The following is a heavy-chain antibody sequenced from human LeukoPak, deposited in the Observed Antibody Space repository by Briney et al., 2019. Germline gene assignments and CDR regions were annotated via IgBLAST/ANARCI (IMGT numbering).Heavy chain of an antibody. CDR1: GFTFSLYG. J-gene: IGHJ4*02. V-gene: IGHV3-48*03. Sequence: GGSLRLSCAASGFTFSLYGMNWVRQAPGKGLEWVSYISSSGVTTYDADFVKGRFTISRDNAKNSLYLQMNSLRAEDTAVYYCARDGNYDFWSGYIRYFDYWGQGTLVTVSS. CDR3: ARDGNYDFWSGYIRYFDY. D-gene: IGHD3-3*01. CDR2: ISSSGVTT.